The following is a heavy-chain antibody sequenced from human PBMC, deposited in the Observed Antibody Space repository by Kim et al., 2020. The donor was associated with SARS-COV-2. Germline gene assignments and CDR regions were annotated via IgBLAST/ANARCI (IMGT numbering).Heavy chain of an antibody. CDR2: INVNTGDP. J-gene: IGHJ3*02. Sequence: ASVKVSCKASGDTFTSNLLTWVRQVPGQGLEWMGWINVNTGDPTYAPGFRGRFAFYLNTSVATAYLQISSLEAEDTAIYYCVSRLCFIRNYYARSGNAFDIWGQGTTVTVSS. D-gene: IGHD3-22*01. CDR3: VSRLCFIRNYYARSGNAFDI. CDR1: GDTFTSNL. V-gene: IGHV7-4-1*02.